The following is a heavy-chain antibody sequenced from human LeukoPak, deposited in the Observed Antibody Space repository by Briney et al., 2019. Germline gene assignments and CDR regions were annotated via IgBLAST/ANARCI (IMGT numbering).Heavy chain of an antibody. CDR3: ARERYDFWSGHPSHWFDP. CDR1: GGLISSYY. Sequence: SETLSLTCTVSGGLISSYYWSWIRQPPGKGLEWIGYIYYSGSTNYNPSLKSRVTISVDTSKNQFSLKLSSVTAADTAVYYCARERYDFWSGHPSHWFDPWGQGTLVTVSS. J-gene: IGHJ5*02. V-gene: IGHV4-59*01. D-gene: IGHD3-3*01. CDR2: IYYSGST.